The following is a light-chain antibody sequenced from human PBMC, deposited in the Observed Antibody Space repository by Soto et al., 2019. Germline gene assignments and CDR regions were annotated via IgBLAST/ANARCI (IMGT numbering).Light chain of an antibody. J-gene: IGLJ1*01. CDR2: GNS. V-gene: IGLV1-40*01. CDR1: GSNE. CDR3: KSYDSSLDDSV. Sequence: QSVLSQPPSVSGAPGQGVTISCTGSGSNEVHWYQQQPGRAPKLLIYGNSNRPSGVSDRFSASKSGTSASLTITGLQADDEADYSSKSYDSSLDDSVFGTGTKVTV.